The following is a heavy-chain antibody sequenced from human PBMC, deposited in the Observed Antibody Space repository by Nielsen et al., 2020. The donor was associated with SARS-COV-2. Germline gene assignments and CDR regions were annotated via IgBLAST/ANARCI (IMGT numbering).Heavy chain of an antibody. J-gene: IGHJ4*02. D-gene: IGHD2-2*01. CDR2: IRYDGSNK. CDR3: AKYCRSTSCYDDY. CDR1: GFTFSSYG. Sequence: GESLKISCAASGFTFSSYGMHWVRQAPGKGLEWVAFIRYDGSNKYYADSVKGRFTISRDNSKNTLYLQMNSLRAEDTAVYYCAKYCRSTSCYDDYWGQGTLVTVSS. V-gene: IGHV3-30*02.